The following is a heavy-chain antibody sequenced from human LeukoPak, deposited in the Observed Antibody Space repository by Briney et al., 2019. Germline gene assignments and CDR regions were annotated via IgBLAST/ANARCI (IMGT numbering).Heavy chain of an antibody. CDR3: ARGYYDSIQPLDY. V-gene: IGHV4-30-2*01. CDR2: IYHSGSP. D-gene: IGHD3-22*01. Sequence: SETLSLTCTVSGDSISSDGFYWSWIRQPPGKGLEWIGYIYHSGSPYHNPSLKSRVTISVDRSKNQFSLKLSSVTAADTAVYYCARGYYDSIQPLDYWGQGTLVTVSS. J-gene: IGHJ4*02. CDR1: GDSISSDGFY.